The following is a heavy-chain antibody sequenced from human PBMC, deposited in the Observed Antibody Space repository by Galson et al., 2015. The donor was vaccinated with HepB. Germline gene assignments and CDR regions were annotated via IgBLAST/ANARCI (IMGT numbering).Heavy chain of an antibody. J-gene: IGHJ4*02. CDR1: GFTFSSYT. Sequence: LRLSCAASGFTFSSYTMHWVRQAPGTGLEWISYISTTGTNIFYTDFVKGRFTVSRDNAKNSLYLQMNSLRVEDTAIHYCVRIILSGGSWYFDYWGQGILVTVSS. V-gene: IGHV3-48*01. CDR2: ISTTGTNI. CDR3: VRIILSGGSWYFDY. D-gene: IGHD3-10*01.